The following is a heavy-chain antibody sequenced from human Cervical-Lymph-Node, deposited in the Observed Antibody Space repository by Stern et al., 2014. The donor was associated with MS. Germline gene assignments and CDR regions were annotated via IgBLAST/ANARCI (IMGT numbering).Heavy chain of an antibody. CDR2: ITPLFGTT. Sequence: VQLEESGAEVKKPGSSVKVSCKASGNAFSDVDIGWVRQAPGQGPEWLGGITPLFGTTHYAQNFQGRVAFTAEESTGTTYMELSGLRSEDPAVYYCARHQGGRAASWGQGTLVTVSS. J-gene: IGHJ5*02. V-gene: IGHV1-69*01. D-gene: IGHD6-13*01. CDR3: ARHQGGRAAS. CDR1: GNAFSDVD.